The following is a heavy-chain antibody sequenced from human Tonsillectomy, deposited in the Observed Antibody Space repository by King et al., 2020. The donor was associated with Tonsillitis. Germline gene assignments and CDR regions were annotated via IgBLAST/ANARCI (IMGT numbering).Heavy chain of an antibody. Sequence: QLVQSGGGLVKPGGSLRLSCAASGFTFSSYSMNWVRQAPGKGLEWVSSISSSSSYIYYADSVKGRFTISRDNAKNSLYLQMNSLRAEDTAVYYCARANAVDYAMAYYYYYYGMDVWGQGTTVTVSS. V-gene: IGHV3-21*01. CDR2: ISSSSSYI. CDR1: GFTFSSYS. J-gene: IGHJ6*02. D-gene: IGHD3-9*01. CDR3: ARANAVDYAMAYYYYYYGMDV.